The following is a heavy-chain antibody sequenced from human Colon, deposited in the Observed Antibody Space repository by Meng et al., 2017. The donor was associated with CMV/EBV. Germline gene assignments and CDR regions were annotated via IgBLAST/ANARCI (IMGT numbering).Heavy chain of an antibody. CDR3: ARYNNGWWSPDS. D-gene: IGHD6-19*01. Sequence: GESLKISCTASGFTFNIYTFHWVRQAPAKGLEWVALISSDGITKYYADSVKGRFTISSDTAKNTVYLQMTSLRVEDTALYYCARYNNGWWSPDSWGPGTLVTVSS. CDR1: GFTFNIYT. J-gene: IGHJ4*02. CDR2: ISSDGITK. V-gene: IGHV3-30-3*01.